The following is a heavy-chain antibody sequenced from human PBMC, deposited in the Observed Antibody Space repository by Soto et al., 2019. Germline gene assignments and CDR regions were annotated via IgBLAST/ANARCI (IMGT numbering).Heavy chain of an antibody. J-gene: IGHJ4*02. CDR2: IHDTATT. CDR1: GGSISSDDYY. CDR3: ASQYYDFSSGALDF. V-gene: IGHV4-30-4*01. Sequence: QVQLQESGPGLAKPSQTLSLTCTVSGGSISSDDYYWSWIRQPPGKGLEWIGDIHDTATTAYRPYIKSRRTLSVATSKNKFSLTLRSVTAADPAVYFCASQYYDFSSGALDFWGQGILVTVSS. D-gene: IGHD3-3*01.